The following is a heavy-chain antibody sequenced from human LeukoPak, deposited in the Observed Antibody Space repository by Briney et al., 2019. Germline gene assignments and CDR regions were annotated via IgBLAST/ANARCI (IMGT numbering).Heavy chain of an antibody. J-gene: IGHJ4*02. Sequence: SETLSLTCAVYGGSFSGYYWSWIRQPPGKGLEWIGEINHSGSTNYNPSLKSRVTISVDTSKNQFSLKLSSENAADTAVYYCAVYSSSWYEPTDYWGQGTLVTVPS. D-gene: IGHD6-13*01. V-gene: IGHV4-34*01. CDR1: GGSFSGYY. CDR3: AVYSSSWYEPTDY. CDR2: INHSGST.